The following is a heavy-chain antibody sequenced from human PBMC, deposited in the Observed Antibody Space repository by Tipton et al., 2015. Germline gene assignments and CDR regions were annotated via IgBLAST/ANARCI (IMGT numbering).Heavy chain of an antibody. J-gene: IGHJ4*02. CDR3: ARDVYSSGWYWLDY. V-gene: IGHV4-59*01. D-gene: IGHD6-19*01. CDR2: IQYSGST. Sequence: TLSLTCSVSSDSISKYYWNWIRQPPGKELEWIGYIQYSGSTNYNPSLKSRVTISVDTSKTQFSLKMSSVTASDTAVYYCARDVYSSGWYWLDYWGQGTLVTVSS. CDR1: SDSISKYY.